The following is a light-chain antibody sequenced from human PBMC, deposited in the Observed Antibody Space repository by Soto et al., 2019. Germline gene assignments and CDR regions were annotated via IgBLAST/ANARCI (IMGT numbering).Light chain of an antibody. V-gene: IGKV3-20*01. Sequence: EFVLTQSPGTLSLSPGERATLSCRASQSVSSSYIAWYQQKPGQAPRLLIYGASRRPTGIPDRFSGSGSGTDFTLTISRLEPEDFAVYYCQQYGSSPRAFGQGTKVEIK. CDR2: GAS. J-gene: IGKJ1*01. CDR1: QSVSSSY. CDR3: QQYGSSPRA.